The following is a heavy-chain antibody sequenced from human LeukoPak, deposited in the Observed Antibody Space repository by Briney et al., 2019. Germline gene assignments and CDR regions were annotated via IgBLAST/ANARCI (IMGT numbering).Heavy chain of an antibody. Sequence: GESLKISCKGSGYNFTTYWIGWVRQMPGKGLEWVAIIYPEDSDTRYSPSFQGQVTISADKSISTAYLQWSSLKASDTATYYCARQFGVVGVSFYWGQGTLVTVSS. J-gene: IGHJ4*02. CDR3: ARQFGVVGVSFY. CDR1: GYNFTTYW. V-gene: IGHV5-51*01. CDR2: IYPEDSDT. D-gene: IGHD3-16*01.